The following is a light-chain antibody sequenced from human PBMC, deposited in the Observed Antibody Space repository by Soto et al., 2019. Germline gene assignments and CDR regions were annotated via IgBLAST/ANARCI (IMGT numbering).Light chain of an antibody. V-gene: IGKV1-33*01. CDR2: DAS. CDR1: QDISNY. CDR3: QQYDNLPRVFT. J-gene: IGKJ3*01. Sequence: DIQMTQSPSSLSASVGDRVTITCQASQDISNYLNWYQQKPGKAPTLLIYDASNLETGVPSRFSGSGSGTDFTFTISSLQPEDIATYYCQQYDNLPRVFTFGPGTKVDIK.